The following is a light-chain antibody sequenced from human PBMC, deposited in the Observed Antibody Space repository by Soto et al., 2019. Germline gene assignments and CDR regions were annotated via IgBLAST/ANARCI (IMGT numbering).Light chain of an antibody. CDR2: DVS. J-gene: IGLJ1*01. V-gene: IGLV2-14*01. Sequence: QSALTQPASVSGSPGQSITISCTGTSSDVGGYNYVSWYQQHPAKAPKLMIYDVSNRPSGVSNRFSGSKSGNTASLTISGLQAEDEADYYCSSYTSSSTPHYVFGTGTKLTVL. CDR3: SSYTSSSTPHYV. CDR1: SSDVGGYNY.